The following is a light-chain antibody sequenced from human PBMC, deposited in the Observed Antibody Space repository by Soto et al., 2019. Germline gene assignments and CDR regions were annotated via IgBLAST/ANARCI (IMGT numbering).Light chain of an antibody. CDR3: QQYGSSTIT. J-gene: IGKJ5*01. V-gene: IGKV3-20*01. CDR1: QSVTSNY. CDR2: DAS. Sequence: EIVLTQSPGTLSLSPGERATLSCRASQSVTSNYLAWHQQKPGQVPRLLIYDASNRATGIPDRFSGSGSGTDFILTISRLEPEDFAVYYCQQYGSSTITFGQGTRLEIK.